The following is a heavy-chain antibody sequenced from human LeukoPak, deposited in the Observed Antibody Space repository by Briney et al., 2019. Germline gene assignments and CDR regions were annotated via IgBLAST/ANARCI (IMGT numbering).Heavy chain of an antibody. D-gene: IGHD3-10*01. CDR3: ARGMVQGVMSGDAFDI. J-gene: IGHJ3*02. V-gene: IGHV1-69*01. CDR2: MIPIFGTA. Sequence: ASVNLSCTGSGGSFSFYAFSWVRQPPAQGLEWKWGMIPIFGTANYDKPFQGRVTITADESTSTAYTKLSSLRSEDTAVYYCARGMVQGVMSGDAFDIWGQGTMVTVSS. CDR1: GGSFSFYA.